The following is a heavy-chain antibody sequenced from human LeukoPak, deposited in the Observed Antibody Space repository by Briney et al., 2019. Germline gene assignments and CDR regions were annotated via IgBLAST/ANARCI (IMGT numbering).Heavy chain of an antibody. V-gene: IGHV3-7*01. CDR3: ARVSIAVAGTARDY. D-gene: IGHD6-19*01. CDR1: GFTFSSYW. CDR2: IKQDGSEK. Sequence: GGSLRLSCAASGFTFSSYWMSWVRQAPGKGLEWVANIKQDGSEKYYADSVKGRFTISRDNAKNSLYLQMKSLRAEDTAVYYCARVSIAVAGTARDYWGQGTLVTVSS. J-gene: IGHJ4*02.